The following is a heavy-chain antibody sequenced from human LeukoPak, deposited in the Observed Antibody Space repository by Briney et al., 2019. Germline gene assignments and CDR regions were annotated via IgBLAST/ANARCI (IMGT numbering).Heavy chain of an antibody. J-gene: IGHJ4*02. CDR1: GFTFSSYG. CDR2: IWYDGSNK. V-gene: IGHV3-33*01. Sequence: GRSLRLSCAASGFTFSSYGMHWVRQAPGKGLEWVAVIWYDGSNKYYVDSVKGRFTISRDNSKNTLYLQMNSLRAEDTAVYYCARGLYDSSGYYYFPHYWGQGTLVTVSS. D-gene: IGHD3-22*01. CDR3: ARGLYDSSGYYYFPHY.